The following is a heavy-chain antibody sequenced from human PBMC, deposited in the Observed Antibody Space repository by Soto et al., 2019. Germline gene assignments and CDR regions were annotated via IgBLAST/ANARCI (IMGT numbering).Heavy chain of an antibody. V-gene: IGHV4-4*02. CDR1: GTSISSTYL. CDR3: ARADSSGYNWFDP. J-gene: IGHJ5*02. Sequence: SETLSLTCFVSGTSISSTYLWTWVRQSPGKGLEWIGEIHHTGGTNYNPALKTRLTISVDKANNQFSLRLTSVTAEDTAVYYCARADSSGYNWFDPWGQGTLVTVSS. D-gene: IGHD3-22*01. CDR2: IHHTGGT.